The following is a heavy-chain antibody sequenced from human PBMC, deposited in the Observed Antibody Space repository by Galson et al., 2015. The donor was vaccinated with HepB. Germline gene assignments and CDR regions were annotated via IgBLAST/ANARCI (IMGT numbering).Heavy chain of an antibody. CDR3: AKAVGFSDY. Sequence: SLRLSCAASGFTFSSYGMHWVRQAPGKGLEWVAVISYDGSNKYYADSVKGRFTISRDNSKNTLYLQMNSLRAEDTAVYYCAKAVGFSDYWGQGTPVTVSS. D-gene: IGHD1-26*01. J-gene: IGHJ4*02. CDR2: ISYDGSNK. CDR1: GFTFSSYG. V-gene: IGHV3-30*18.